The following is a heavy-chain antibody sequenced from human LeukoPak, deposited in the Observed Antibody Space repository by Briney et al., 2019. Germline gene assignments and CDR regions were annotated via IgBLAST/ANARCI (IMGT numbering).Heavy chain of an antibody. CDR1: GLTFSDAW. CDR3: THMDAMEDRSGS. D-gene: IGHD2-2*01. CDR2: IKSKGGGGTR. J-gene: IGHJ5*02. V-gene: IGHV3-15*01. Sequence: PGGSLRLSCAVSGLTFSDAWVSWVRQAPGKGLEWVARIKSKGGGGTRDYAAPVKGRFTISRDDSKNTVYLQMNSLKTEDTAVYYCTHMDAMEDRSGSWGQGTLVTVSS.